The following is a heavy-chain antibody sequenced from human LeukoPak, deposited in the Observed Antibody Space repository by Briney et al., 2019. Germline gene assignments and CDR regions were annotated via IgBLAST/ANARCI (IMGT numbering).Heavy chain of an antibody. CDR1: GFTVSSNY. V-gene: IGHV3-66*01. J-gene: IGHJ4*02. CDR2: IYSGGST. Sequence: GGSLRLSCAASGFTVSSNYMSWVRQAPGKGLEWVSVIYSGGSTYYADSAKGRFTISRDNSKNTLYLQMNSLRAEDTAVYYCTRDLSLGMPGGFDYWGQGALVTVSS. CDR3: TRDLSLGMPGGFDY. D-gene: IGHD2-2*01.